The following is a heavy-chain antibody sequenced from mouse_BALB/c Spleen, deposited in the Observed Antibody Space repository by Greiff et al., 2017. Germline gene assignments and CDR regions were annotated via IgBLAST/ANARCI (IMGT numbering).Heavy chain of an antibody. CDR1: GFNIKDTY. CDR2: IDPANGNT. V-gene: IGHV14-3*02. J-gene: IGHJ3*01. CDR3: ARVYGQAWFAY. D-gene: IGHD1-2*01. Sequence: VQLQESGAELVKPGASVKLSCTASGFNIKDTYMHWVKQRPEQGLEWIGRIDPANGNTKYDPKFQGKATITADTSSNTAYLQLSSLTSEDTAVYYCARVYGQAWFAYWGQGTLVTVSA.